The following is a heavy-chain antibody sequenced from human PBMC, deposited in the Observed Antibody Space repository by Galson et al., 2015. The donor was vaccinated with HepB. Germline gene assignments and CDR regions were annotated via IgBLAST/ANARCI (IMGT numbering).Heavy chain of an antibody. Sequence: SLRLSCAASGYTFGDYAMSWFRQAPGKGLEWVGFIRSKAYGGTTEYAASVKGRFTISRDDSKSIAYLQMNSLKTEDTAVYYCTREGMYCSGGSCYGVGWFVPWGQGTLVTVSS. CDR3: TREGMYCSGGSCYGVGWFVP. CDR2: IRSKAYGGTT. D-gene: IGHD2-15*01. CDR1: GYTFGDYA. V-gene: IGHV3-49*03. J-gene: IGHJ5*02.